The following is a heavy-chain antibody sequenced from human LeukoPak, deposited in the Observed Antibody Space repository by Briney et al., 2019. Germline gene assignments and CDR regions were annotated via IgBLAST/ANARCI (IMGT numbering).Heavy chain of an antibody. J-gene: IGHJ3*02. Sequence: GGSLRLSCAASGFTFSSYAMSWVRQAPGKGLEWVSAISGSGGSTYYADSVKGRFTISRDNSKNTLYLQMNSLRAEDTAVYYCAKGRITMIVVVIRGGIDAFDIWGQGTMVTVSS. CDR1: GFTFSSYA. D-gene: IGHD3-22*01. V-gene: IGHV3-23*01. CDR2: ISGSGGST. CDR3: AKGRITMIVVVIRGGIDAFDI.